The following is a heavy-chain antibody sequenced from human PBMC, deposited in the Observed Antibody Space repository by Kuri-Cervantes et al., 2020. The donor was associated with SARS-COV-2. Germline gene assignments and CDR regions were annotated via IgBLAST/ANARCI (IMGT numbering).Heavy chain of an antibody. V-gene: IGHV3-11*04. J-gene: IGHJ4*02. CDR2: IGPSGTTK. CDR1: GFIFSDYY. Sequence: GESLKISCTASGFIFSDYYMTWIRQAPGKGLEWVSNIGPSGTTKYYADSVKGRFTISRDNAKNSLYLQMSSLRAEDTAVYYCAREGATIGLFDYWGQGTLVTVSS. CDR3: AREGATIGLFDY. D-gene: IGHD5-12*01.